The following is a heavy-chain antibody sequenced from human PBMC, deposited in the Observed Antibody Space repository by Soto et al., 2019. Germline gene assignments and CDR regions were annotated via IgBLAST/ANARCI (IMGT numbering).Heavy chain of an antibody. CDR1: GYPLSTYY. V-gene: IGHV1-46*01. J-gene: IGHJ5*02. D-gene: IGHD6-6*01. CDR2: INPSGGST. Sequence: ASVKVSCEASGYPLSTYYMHWVRQAPGQGLEWMGMINPSGGSTSYAQKFQGRVTMTSDTSTSTVYMELSSLRSEDTALYYCATLSTSQGLDPWGQGTLVTVSS. CDR3: ATLSTSQGLDP.